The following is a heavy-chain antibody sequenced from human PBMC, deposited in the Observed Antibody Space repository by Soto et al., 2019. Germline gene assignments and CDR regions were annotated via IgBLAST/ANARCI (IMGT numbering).Heavy chain of an antibody. CDR3: ARGVSYRWVY. D-gene: IGHD3-16*02. CDR2: VHHSGTT. J-gene: IGHJ4*02. Sequence: QVQLQESGPGLVKPSGTLSLTCAVSSGSVNFDYWWSWVRQPPVKGMVRIGEVHHSGTTNYIQSLTSRLTMSVDQSRNRVTLELTSVAAADTAGYYCARGVSYRWVYWGQGTLVTVSS. V-gene: IGHV4-4*02. CDR1: SGSVNFDYW.